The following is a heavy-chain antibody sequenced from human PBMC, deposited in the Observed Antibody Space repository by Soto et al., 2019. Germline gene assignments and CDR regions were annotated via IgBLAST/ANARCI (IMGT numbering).Heavy chain of an antibody. Sequence: GGSLRLSCAASGFTFSSYAMHWVRQAPGKGLEWVAVISYDGSNKYYADSVKGRFTISRDNSKNTLYLQMNSLRAEDTAVYYCARDPKGRYKWNYDAYYMDVWGKGTTVTVSS. J-gene: IGHJ6*03. D-gene: IGHD1-7*01. CDR1: GFTFSSYA. V-gene: IGHV3-30-3*01. CDR2: ISYDGSNK. CDR3: ARDPKGRYKWNYDAYYMDV.